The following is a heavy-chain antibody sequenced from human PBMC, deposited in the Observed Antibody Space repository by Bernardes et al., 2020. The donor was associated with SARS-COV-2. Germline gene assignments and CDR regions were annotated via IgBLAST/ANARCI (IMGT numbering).Heavy chain of an antibody. CDR2: ISGSGSTT. Sequence: GGSLRLSCAASGFTFSSHAMSWVRQAPGKGLAWVSGISGSGSTTYYADSVKGRFTISRDNSKNTLYLQMNSLRAEDTAIYYCAKVYPRDLSRFYCDCWGQGTLVTVSS. J-gene: IGHJ4*02. CDR1: GFTFSSHA. V-gene: IGHV3-23*01. CDR3: AKVYPRDLSRFYCDC. D-gene: IGHD3-16*02.